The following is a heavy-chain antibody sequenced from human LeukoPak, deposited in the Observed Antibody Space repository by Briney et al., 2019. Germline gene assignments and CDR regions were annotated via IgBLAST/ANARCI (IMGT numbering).Heavy chain of an antibody. CDR3: AKDQGSLTRSWYTGY. CDR2: LNPYSGDT. CDR1: GYTFTGYH. D-gene: IGHD6-13*01. V-gene: IGHV1-2*06. Sequence: ASVKVSCMASGYTFTGYHIHWVRQAPGRGLECMGRLNPYSGDTNFAQKFQGRVTMTRDTSITTAYMDLSSLTPDDTAVYFCAKDQGSLTRSWYTGYWGQGTQVTVSS. J-gene: IGHJ4*02.